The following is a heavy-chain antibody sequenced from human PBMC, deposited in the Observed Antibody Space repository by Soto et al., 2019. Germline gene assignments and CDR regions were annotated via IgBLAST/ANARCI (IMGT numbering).Heavy chain of an antibody. CDR1: GFTFSDYS. Sequence: GGSLRLSCAASGFTFSDYSMNWVRQAPGKGLEWVSYISRSGSDIYYADSVKGRSTISRDNAKNSLFLQMNSLRAEDTAVYYCATVGYCSSTSCQTRYYYYGMDVWGQGTTVTVSS. D-gene: IGHD2-2*03. J-gene: IGHJ6*02. CDR3: ATVGYCSSTSCQTRYYYYGMDV. CDR2: ISRSGSDI. V-gene: IGHV3-11*01.